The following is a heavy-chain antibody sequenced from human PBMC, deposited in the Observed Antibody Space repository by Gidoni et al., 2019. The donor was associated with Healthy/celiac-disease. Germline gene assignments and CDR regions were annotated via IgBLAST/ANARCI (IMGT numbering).Heavy chain of an antibody. CDR3: ARDQWTDFWSGYYTGYYYYYGMDV. CDR2: ISSSSSYI. CDR1: GFTFSSYS. D-gene: IGHD3-3*01. V-gene: IGHV3-21*01. J-gene: IGHJ6*02. Sequence: EVQLVESGGGLVKPGGSLRLSCAASGFTFSSYSMNWVRQAPGKGLEWVSSISSSSSYIYYADSVKGRFTISRDNAKNSLYLQMNSLRAEDTAVYYCARDQWTDFWSGYYTGYYYYYGMDVWGQGTTVTVSS.